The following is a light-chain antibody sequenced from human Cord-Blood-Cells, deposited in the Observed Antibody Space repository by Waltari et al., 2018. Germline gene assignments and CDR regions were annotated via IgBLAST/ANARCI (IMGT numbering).Light chain of an antibody. Sequence: QSALTQPASVSGSPGQSLTISSTGTSSDVASYTLLSWYQQHPGKAPKLMIYEVSKRPSGVSNRFSGSKSGNTASLTISGLQAEDEADYYCCSYAGSSTLVFGGGTKLTVL. CDR1: SSDVASYTL. CDR3: CSYAGSSTLV. CDR2: EVS. V-gene: IGLV2-23*02. J-gene: IGLJ3*02.